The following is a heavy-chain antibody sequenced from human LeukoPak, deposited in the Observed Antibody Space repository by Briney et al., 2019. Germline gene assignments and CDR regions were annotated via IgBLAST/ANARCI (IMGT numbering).Heavy chain of an antibody. J-gene: IGHJ6*02. V-gene: IGHV3-21*01. CDR3: ASVSNYYDSSGREYYYYYYGMDV. CDR2: ISSSSSYI. CDR1: GFTFSSYS. Sequence: GGSLRLSCAASGFTFSSYSMNWVRQAPGKGLEWVSSISSSSSYIYYSDSVKGRFTISRDNAKNSLYLQMNSLRAEDTAVYYCASVSNYYDSSGREYYYYYYGMDVWGQGTTVTVSS. D-gene: IGHD3-22*01.